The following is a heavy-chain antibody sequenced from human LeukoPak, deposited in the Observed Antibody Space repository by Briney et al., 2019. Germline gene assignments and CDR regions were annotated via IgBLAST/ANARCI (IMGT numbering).Heavy chain of an antibody. D-gene: IGHD6-19*01. CDR2: INPNSGGT. J-gene: IGHJ4*02. Sequence: ASVKVSCKASGYTFTGYYMHWVRQAPGQGLEWMGWINPNSGGTNYAQKFQGRVTMTRDTSISTAYMELSRLRSDDTAVYYCARETILRGSGSPGYWGQGTVVSVSS. CDR1: GYTFTGYY. V-gene: IGHV1-2*02. CDR3: ARETILRGSGSPGY.